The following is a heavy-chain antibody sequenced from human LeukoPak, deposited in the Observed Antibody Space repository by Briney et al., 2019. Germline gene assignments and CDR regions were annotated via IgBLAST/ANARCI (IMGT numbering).Heavy chain of an antibody. V-gene: IGHV3-74*01. CDR2: INGDGSRT. J-gene: IGHJ4*02. D-gene: IGHD6-13*01. CDR1: GFTSTNYW. CDR3: TRGKSLAAAAGSDNFDY. Sequence: GGPLRLSCAASGFTSTNYWMHWGRQGPGKALVWGSRINGDGSRTNYAHSVKGRSTVSRDNATNTLYLQMNSLRAEDTAVYYCTRGKSLAAAAGSDNFDYWGQGTPVTVSS.